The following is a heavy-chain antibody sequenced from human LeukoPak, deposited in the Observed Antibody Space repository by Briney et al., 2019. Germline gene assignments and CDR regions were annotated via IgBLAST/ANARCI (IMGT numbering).Heavy chain of an antibody. V-gene: IGHV3-33*06. D-gene: IGHD3-22*01. CDR1: GFSFSNYG. J-gene: IGHJ4*02. CDR3: AKQPAPYYYDTFNGFDY. CDR2: IWDDGSYK. Sequence: PGGSLRLSCAASGFSFSNYGMHWVRQAPGKGLEWVAVIWDDGSYKYYADSVKGRFTISRDNSKNTLYLQMNSLRAEDTAVYYCAKQPAPYYYDTFNGFDYWGQGTLVTVSS.